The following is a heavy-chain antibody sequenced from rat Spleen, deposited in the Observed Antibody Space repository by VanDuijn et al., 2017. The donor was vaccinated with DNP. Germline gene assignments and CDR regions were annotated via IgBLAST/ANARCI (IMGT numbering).Heavy chain of an antibody. CDR3: AMNWAPFAY. CDR2: IKAKSNNYAT. V-gene: IGHV6-6*01. J-gene: IGHJ3*01. D-gene: IGHD5-1*01. Sequence: EVQVLESGGGLVQPGNSLKLSCATSGFTFSTAWMYWYRQFPEKRLEWVARIKAKSNNYATDYTESVKGRFTISRDDSKSSIYLQMDNLKEEDTAIYYCAMNWAPFAYWGQGTLVTVSS. CDR1: GFTFSTAW.